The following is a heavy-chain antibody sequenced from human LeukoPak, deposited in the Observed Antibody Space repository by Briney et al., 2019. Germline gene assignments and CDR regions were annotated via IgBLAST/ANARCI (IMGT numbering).Heavy chain of an antibody. CDR3: AKKMGSSGWYSIDY. J-gene: IGHJ4*02. Sequence: GGSLRLSCAASGFTFNNYAMTWVRQAPGKGLEWVSSISGSGGSTYYADSVKGRFTISRDNSKNTLYLQMNSLRAEDTAVYYCAKKMGSSGWYSIDYWGQGTLVTVSS. CDR1: GFTFNNYA. V-gene: IGHV3-23*01. CDR2: ISGSGGST. D-gene: IGHD6-19*01.